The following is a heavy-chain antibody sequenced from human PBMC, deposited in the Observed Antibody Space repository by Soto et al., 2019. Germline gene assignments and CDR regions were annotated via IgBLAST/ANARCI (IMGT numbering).Heavy chain of an antibody. Sequence: SETLSLTCTVSGGSINSANYYWGWILHPPGKGLEWIGNVYYRGTTYYNPSLKGRVTISVDTSKNQFSLKLSSVTAADSAVFCCARQHRYSSGWYIEYWGPGTPVTVS. D-gene: IGHD6-19*01. V-gene: IGHV4-39*01. CDR2: VYYRGTT. CDR3: ARQHRYSSGWYIEY. CDR1: GGSINSANYY. J-gene: IGHJ4*02.